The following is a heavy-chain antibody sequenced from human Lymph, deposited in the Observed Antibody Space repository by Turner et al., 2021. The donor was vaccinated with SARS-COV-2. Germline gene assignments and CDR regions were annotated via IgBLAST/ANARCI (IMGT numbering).Heavy chain of an antibody. D-gene: IGHD5-12*01. CDR3: ARVKGYNGYDLRYYYGMDV. Sequence: QVQLVESGGGVVQPGGSLRLSCAASGFTFSSYGMHWVRQAPGKGLEWVAVIWYDGSNKYYADSVKGRFTISRDNSKNTLYLQMNSLRAEDTAVYYCARVKGYNGYDLRYYYGMDVWGQGTTVTVSS. J-gene: IGHJ6*02. V-gene: IGHV3-33*01. CDR1: GFTFSSYG. CDR2: IWYDGSNK.